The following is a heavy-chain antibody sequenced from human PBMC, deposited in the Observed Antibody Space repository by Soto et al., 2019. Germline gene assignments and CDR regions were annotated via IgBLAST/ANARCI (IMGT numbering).Heavy chain of an antibody. Sequence: LRLSCAASGFIFSNYEMNWVRQAPGKGLEWLSYIASNGNTIYYANSVKGRFTVSRDNARGSLFLQMNSLRVADTAVYYCARGYCSGSTCYSGGYWGQGTMVTVSS. CDR3: ARGYCSGSTCYSGGY. CDR2: IASNGNTI. D-gene: IGHD2-15*01. CDR1: GFIFSNYE. V-gene: IGHV3-48*03. J-gene: IGHJ4*02.